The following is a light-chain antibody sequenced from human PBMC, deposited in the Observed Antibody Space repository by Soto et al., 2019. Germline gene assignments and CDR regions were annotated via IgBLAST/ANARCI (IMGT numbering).Light chain of an antibody. J-gene: IGKJ4*01. V-gene: IGKV3-11*01. Sequence: EIVLTQSPATLSLSPGERATLSCRASQSVSSYLAWYQQKPGQAPRLLIYDASNRATGIPARFSGSRSGTDFTLTISSLEPEDFAVYYCQQRSNWLIFGGGTKVEIK. CDR2: DAS. CDR1: QSVSSY. CDR3: QQRSNWLI.